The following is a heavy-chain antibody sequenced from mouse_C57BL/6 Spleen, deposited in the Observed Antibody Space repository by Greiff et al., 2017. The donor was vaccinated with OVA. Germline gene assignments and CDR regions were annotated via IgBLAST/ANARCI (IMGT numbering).Heavy chain of an antibody. CDR1: GYTFTSYW. Sequence: VKLMESGAELVKPGASVKMSCKASGYTFTSYWITWVKQRPGQGLEWIGDIYPGSGSTNYNEKFKSKATLTVDTSSSTAYMQLSSLTSEDSAVYYCARKNWDWYFDVWGTGTTVTVSS. CDR3: ARKNWDWYFDV. J-gene: IGHJ1*03. CDR2: IYPGSGST. V-gene: IGHV1-55*01. D-gene: IGHD4-1*01.